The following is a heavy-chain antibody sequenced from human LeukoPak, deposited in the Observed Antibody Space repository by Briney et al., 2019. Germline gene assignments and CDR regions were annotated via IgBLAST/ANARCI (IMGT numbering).Heavy chain of an antibody. CDR1: GGTFSSYA. V-gene: IGHV1-69*04. Sequence: GASVKVSCKASGGTFSSYAISWVRQAPGQGLEWMGRIIPILGIANYAQKFQGRVTMTTDTSTSTAYMELRSLRSDDTAVYYCARTPPVWLLQGSFDYWGQGTLVTVSS. CDR2: IIPILGIA. D-gene: IGHD3-22*01. CDR3: ARTPPVWLLQGSFDY. J-gene: IGHJ4*02.